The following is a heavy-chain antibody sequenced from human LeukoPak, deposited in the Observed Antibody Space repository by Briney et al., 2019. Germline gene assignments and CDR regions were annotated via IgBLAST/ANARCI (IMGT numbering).Heavy chain of an antibody. CDR3: ARHFRGAVATYYFDY. V-gene: IGHV5-10-1*01. CDR1: RYSFSNYW. J-gene: IGHJ4*02. Sequence: GESLRISCKGSRYSFSNYWINWVRQMPGKGLERMGRIDPSDSYTNSSPSFQGHVTISADKSVTTAYLQWSSLKASDTAMYYCARHFRGAVATYYFDYWGQGTLVTVSS. D-gene: IGHD6-19*01. CDR2: IDPSDSYT.